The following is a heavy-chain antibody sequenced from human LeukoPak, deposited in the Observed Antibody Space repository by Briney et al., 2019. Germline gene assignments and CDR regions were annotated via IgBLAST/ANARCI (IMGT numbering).Heavy chain of an antibody. Sequence: SETLSLTCTVSGYSISSGYYWGWIRQPPGKGLEWIGSIYHSGSTYYNPSLKSRGTMSVDTSKNQFSLKLSSVTAADTAVYYCVAGSFDYWGQGTLVTVSS. V-gene: IGHV4-38-2*02. CDR3: VAGSFDY. CDR2: IYHSGST. D-gene: IGHD3-10*01. J-gene: IGHJ4*02. CDR1: GYSISSGYY.